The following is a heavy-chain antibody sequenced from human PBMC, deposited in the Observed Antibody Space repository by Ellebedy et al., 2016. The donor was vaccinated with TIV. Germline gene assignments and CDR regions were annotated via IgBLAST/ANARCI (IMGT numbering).Heavy chain of an antibody. CDR2: ISAYNGNT. J-gene: IGHJ3*02. V-gene: IGHV1-18*01. Sequence: ASVKVSXXASGYTFTSYGISWVRQAPGQGLEWMGWISAYNGNTNYAQKLQGRVTMTTDTSTSTAYMELRSLRSDDTAVYYCARVSGSYQADAFDIWGQGTMVTVSS. CDR1: GYTFTSYG. D-gene: IGHD1-26*01. CDR3: ARVSGSYQADAFDI.